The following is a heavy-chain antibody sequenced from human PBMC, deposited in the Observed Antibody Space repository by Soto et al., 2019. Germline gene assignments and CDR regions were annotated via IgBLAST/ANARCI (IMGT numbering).Heavy chain of an antibody. CDR2: INMAGTAI. CDR1: GFALSSYG. J-gene: IGHJ4*02. CDR3: VRGHDGYGLFDY. V-gene: IGHV3-74*01. D-gene: IGHD5-18*01. Sequence: XGSLRLNCAVSGFALSSYGMHWVRQAPGKGLVWVSRINMAGTAINYAGSVKGRFTISRDNAKNTLFLQMNSLRDDDTAMYYCVRGHDGYGLFDYWGQGALVTVYS.